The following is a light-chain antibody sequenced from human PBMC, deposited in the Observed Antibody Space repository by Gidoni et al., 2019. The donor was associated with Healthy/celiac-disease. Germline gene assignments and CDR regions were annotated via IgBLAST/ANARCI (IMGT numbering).Light chain of an antibody. CDR3: QQRSNWPGS. J-gene: IGKJ2*03. CDR1: QSVSSY. CDR2: GAS. Sequence: EIVLTQSPATLSLSPGERATLSRRASQSVSSYLAWYQQKPGQAPRLLIYGASNRATGIPARFSGSGSGTDFTLTISSLEAEDFAVYYCQQRSNWPGSFGQGTKLEIK. V-gene: IGKV3-11*01.